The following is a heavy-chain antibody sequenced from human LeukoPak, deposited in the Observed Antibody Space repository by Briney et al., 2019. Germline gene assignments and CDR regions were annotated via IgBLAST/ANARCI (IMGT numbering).Heavy chain of an antibody. CDR2: INPSGGST. D-gene: IGHD6-6*01. CDR3: ARAPTRVSSAGDAFDI. V-gene: IGHV1-46*01. Sequence: ASVKVSCKASGYTFASYYMHWVRQAPGQGLEWMGIINPSGGSTSYAQKFQGRVTMTRDMSTSTVYMELSGLRSEDTAVYYCARAPTRVSSAGDAFDIWGQGTMVTVSS. J-gene: IGHJ3*02. CDR1: GYTFASYY.